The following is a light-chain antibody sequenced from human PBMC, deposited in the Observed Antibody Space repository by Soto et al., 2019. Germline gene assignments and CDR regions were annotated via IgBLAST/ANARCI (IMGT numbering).Light chain of an antibody. J-gene: IGLJ1*01. V-gene: IGLV2-23*02. CDR2: EVS. Sequence: QYVLTQPASVSGSPGQSVTISCTGTSTNVGTYKAVSWYQQHPGKAPKLIIYEVSQRPSGVSNHFSGSKSGNTASLTISGLQAEDEADYYCCSYASSSTYVFGTGTKVTVL. CDR3: CSYASSSTYV. CDR1: STNVGTYKA.